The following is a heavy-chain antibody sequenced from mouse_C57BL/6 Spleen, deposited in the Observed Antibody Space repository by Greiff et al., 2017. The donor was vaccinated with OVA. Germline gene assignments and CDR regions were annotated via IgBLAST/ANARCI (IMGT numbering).Heavy chain of an antibody. CDR2: ISSDSSTI. V-gene: IGHV5-17*01. Sequence: EVQLQESGGGLVKPGGSLKLSCAASGFTFSDYGMHWVRQAPEQGLEWVAYISSDSSTIYYADTLKGRSTISTDNAKTTLFLQMTSLRSEDTAMDYCERFPHYAMDYWGQGTSVTVSA. J-gene: IGHJ4*01. CDR1: GFTFSDYG. CDR3: ERFPHYAMDY.